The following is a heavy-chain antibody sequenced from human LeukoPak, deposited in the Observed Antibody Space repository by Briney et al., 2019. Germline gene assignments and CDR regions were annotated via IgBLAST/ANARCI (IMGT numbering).Heavy chain of an antibody. CDR3: AGLGPDPWGSYRYTSDDAFDI. CDR2: INPNSGGT. J-gene: IGHJ3*02. V-gene: IGHV1-2*02. CDR1: GYTFTGYY. D-gene: IGHD3-16*02. Sequence: GASVKVSCKASGYTFTGYYMHWVRQAPGQGLEWMGWINPNSGGTNYAQKFQGRVTMTRDTSISTAYMELSRLRSDDTAVYYCAGLGPDPWGSYRYTSDDAFDIWGQGTMVTVSS.